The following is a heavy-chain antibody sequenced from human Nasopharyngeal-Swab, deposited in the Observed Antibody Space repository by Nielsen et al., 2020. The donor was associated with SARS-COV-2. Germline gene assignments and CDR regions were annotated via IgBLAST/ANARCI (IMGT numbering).Heavy chain of an antibody. Sequence: GEFLKISCAASGFTFSSYGMHWVRQAPGKGLEWVAVISYDGSNKYYADSVKGRFTISRDNSKNTLYLQMNSLRAEDTAVYYCAKVAITMIVVPNGGFDYWGQGTLVTVSS. V-gene: IGHV3-30*18. D-gene: IGHD3-22*01. CDR2: ISYDGSNK. CDR3: AKVAITMIVVPNGGFDY. CDR1: GFTFSSYG. J-gene: IGHJ4*02.